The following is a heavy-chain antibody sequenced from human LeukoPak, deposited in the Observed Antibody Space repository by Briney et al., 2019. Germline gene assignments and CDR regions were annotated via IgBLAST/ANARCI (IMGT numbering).Heavy chain of an antibody. Sequence: PGGSLRLSCAASGFTFSSYAMHWVSQAPGKGLEYVSAISSHGGSTYYANSVKGRFTISRDNSKNSLYLQMNSLRAEDTAVYYCARAVYDYVWGSYRLGAFDIWGQGTMVTVSS. CDR1: GFTFSSYA. J-gene: IGHJ3*02. D-gene: IGHD3-16*02. V-gene: IGHV3-64*01. CDR2: ISSHGGST. CDR3: ARAVYDYVWGSYRLGAFDI.